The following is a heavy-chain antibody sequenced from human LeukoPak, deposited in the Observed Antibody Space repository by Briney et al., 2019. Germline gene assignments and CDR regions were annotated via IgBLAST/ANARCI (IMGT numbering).Heavy chain of an antibody. CDR2: IKQDGSEK. CDR1: GFTFSSYW. V-gene: IGHV3-7*01. Sequence: GGSLRLSCAASGFTFSSYWMSWVRQAPGKGLEWAANIKQDGSEKYYVDSVKGRFTISRDNAKNSLYLQMNSLRAEDTAVYYCARGRRGSYLAYWGQGTLVTVSS. J-gene: IGHJ4*02. D-gene: IGHD1-26*01. CDR3: ARGRRGSYLAY.